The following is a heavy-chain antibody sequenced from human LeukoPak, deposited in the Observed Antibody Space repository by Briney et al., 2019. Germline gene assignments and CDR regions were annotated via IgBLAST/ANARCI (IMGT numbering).Heavy chain of an antibody. D-gene: IGHD3-10*01. Sequence: GGSLKLSCAASGFTFSSYAMSWVRQAPGKGLEWVSAISGSGGSTYYADSVKGRSTISRDNSKNTLYLQMNSLRAEDTAVYYCAKDQGVLKTPWGQGTLVTVSS. CDR1: GFTFSSYA. J-gene: IGHJ5*02. V-gene: IGHV3-23*01. CDR2: ISGSGGST. CDR3: AKDQGVLKTP.